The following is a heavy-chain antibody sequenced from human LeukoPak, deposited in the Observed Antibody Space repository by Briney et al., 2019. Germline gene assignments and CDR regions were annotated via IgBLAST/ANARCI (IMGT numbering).Heavy chain of an antibody. J-gene: IGHJ4*02. D-gene: IGHD1-26*01. CDR3: AKDLRSGSYYLRDY. CDR1: GFTFSSYG. Sequence: GRSLRLSCAASGFTFSSYGMHWVRQAPGKGLEWVAVISYDGSNKYYADSVKGRFTISRDNSKNTLYLQMNSLRAEDTAVYYCAKDLRSGSYYLRDYWGQGTLVTVSS. CDR2: ISYDGSNK. V-gene: IGHV3-30*18.